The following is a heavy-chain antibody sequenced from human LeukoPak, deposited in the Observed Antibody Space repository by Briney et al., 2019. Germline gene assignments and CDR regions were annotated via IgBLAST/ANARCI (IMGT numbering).Heavy chain of an antibody. Sequence: GGSLRLSCAASGFTFSDYYMNWVRQAPGKGLEWVSSISSSSTIYYADSVKGRFTISRDNAKNSLYLQMNSLRAEDTAVYYCARDRSYSSGWHAEDYWGQGTLVTVSS. J-gene: IGHJ4*02. CDR1: GFTFSDYY. CDR2: ISSSSTI. V-gene: IGHV3-69-1*01. D-gene: IGHD6-19*01. CDR3: ARDRSYSSGWHAEDY.